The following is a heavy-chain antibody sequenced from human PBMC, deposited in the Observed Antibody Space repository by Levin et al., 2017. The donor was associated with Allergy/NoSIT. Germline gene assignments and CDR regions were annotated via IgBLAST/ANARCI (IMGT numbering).Heavy chain of an antibody. Sequence: PGESLKISCSASGFTFTRYGMHWVRQAPGTGLEFVAAVSGDGRVTDYADSVKGRFIISRDNSKNMMYVQMSSLRPEDTAVYYCVTGGAFYYADWGQGILVTVSS. CDR1: GFTFTRYG. J-gene: IGHJ4*02. D-gene: IGHD3-22*01. V-gene: IGHV3-64*05. CDR3: VTGGAFYYAD. CDR2: VSGDGRVT.